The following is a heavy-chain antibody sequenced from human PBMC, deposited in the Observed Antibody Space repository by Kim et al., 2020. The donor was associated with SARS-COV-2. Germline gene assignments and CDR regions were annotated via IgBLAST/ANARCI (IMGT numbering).Heavy chain of an antibody. CDR3: ASSWVAVAGPFDY. CDR2: IYYSGST. D-gene: IGHD6-19*01. CDR1: GGSIISGDYY. J-gene: IGHJ4*02. Sequence: SETLSLTCTVSGGSIISGDYYWSWIRQPPGKGLEWIGYIYYSGSTYYNPSLKSRVTISVDTSKNQFSLKLSSVTAADTAVYYCASSWVAVAGPFDYWGQGTLVTVSS. V-gene: IGHV4-30-4*01.